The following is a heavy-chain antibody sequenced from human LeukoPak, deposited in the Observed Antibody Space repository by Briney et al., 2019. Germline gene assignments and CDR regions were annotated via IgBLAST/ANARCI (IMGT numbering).Heavy chain of an antibody. CDR1: GGSISSYY. CDR2: IYYSGST. Sequence: PSETLSLTCTVSGGSISSYYWSWIRQPPGKGLEWIGYIYYSGSTNYNPSLKSRVTISVDTSKNQFSLKLSSVTAADTAFYYCARDKSPWDSNNPDAFDIWGQGTMVTVSS. CDR3: ARDKSPWDSNNPDAFDI. D-gene: IGHD1/OR15-1a*01. J-gene: IGHJ3*02. V-gene: IGHV4-59*01.